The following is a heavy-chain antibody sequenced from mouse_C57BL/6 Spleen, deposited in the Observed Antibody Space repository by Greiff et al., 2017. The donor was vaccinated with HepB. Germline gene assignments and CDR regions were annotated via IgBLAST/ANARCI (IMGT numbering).Heavy chain of an antibody. J-gene: IGHJ3*01. CDR2: IDPSDSET. CDR1: GYTFTSYW. Sequence: VQLQQSGAELVRPGSSVKLSCKASGYTFTSYWMHWVKQRPIQGLEWIGNIDPSDSETHYNQKFKDKATLTVDKSSSTAYMQLCSLTSEDSAVYYCTRLAPYYYGSSPFAYWGQGTLVTVSA. V-gene: IGHV1-52*01. D-gene: IGHD1-1*01. CDR3: TRLAPYYYGSSPFAY.